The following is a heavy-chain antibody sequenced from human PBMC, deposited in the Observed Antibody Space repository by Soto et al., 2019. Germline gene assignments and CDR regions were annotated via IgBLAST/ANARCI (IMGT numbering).Heavy chain of an antibody. Sequence: SETLSLTCTVSGGSISSYYWSWIRQPPGKGLEWIGYIYYSGSTNYNPSLKSRVTISVDTSKNQFSLKLSSVTAADTAVYYCARHVYGYSGYLPRGNAFDIWGQGTMVTVSS. CDR2: IYYSGST. CDR3: ARHVYGYSGYLPRGNAFDI. D-gene: IGHD5-12*01. CDR1: GGSISSYY. V-gene: IGHV4-59*08. J-gene: IGHJ3*02.